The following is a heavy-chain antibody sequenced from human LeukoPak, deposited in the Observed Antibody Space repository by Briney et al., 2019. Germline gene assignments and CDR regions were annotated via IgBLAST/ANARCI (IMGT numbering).Heavy chain of an antibody. CDR3: ARDLVLRYFDWSDYYYYGMDV. V-gene: IGHV3-30*03. J-gene: IGHJ6*02. CDR1: GFTFSSYG. CDR2: ISYDGSNK. D-gene: IGHD3-9*01. Sequence: PGGSLRLSCAASGFTFSSYGMHWVRQAPGKGLEWVAVISYDGSNKYYADSVKGRFTISRDNSKNTLYLQMNSLRAEDTAVYYCARDLVLRYFDWSDYYYYGMDVWGQGTTVTVSS.